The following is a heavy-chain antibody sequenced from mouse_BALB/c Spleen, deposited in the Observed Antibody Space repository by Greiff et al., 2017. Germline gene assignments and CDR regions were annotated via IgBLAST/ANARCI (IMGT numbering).Heavy chain of an antibody. CDR1: GFNIKDTY. CDR3: APNWDGY. J-gene: IGHJ4*01. Sequence: DVKLQESGAELVKPGASVKLSCTASGFNIKDTYMHWVKQRPEQGLEWIGRIDPANGNTKYDPKFQGKATITADTSSNTAYLQLSSLTSEDTAVYYCAPNWDGYWGQGTSVTVSS. D-gene: IGHD4-1*02. CDR2: IDPANGNT. V-gene: IGHV14-3*02.